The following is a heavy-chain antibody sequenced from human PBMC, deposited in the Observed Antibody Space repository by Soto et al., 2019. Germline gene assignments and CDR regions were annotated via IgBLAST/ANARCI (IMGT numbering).Heavy chain of an antibody. V-gene: IGHV1-18*01. CDR2: ITTYNVNT. CDR1: RYIFTNYV. CDR3: ARALTGYGMDV. J-gene: IGHJ6*02. Sequence: QVQLVQSGVEVREPGASVKVSCKAVRYIFTNYVVSWVRQAPGQGLEWMGWITTYNVNTEYAQKFQGRVTMTTDASTSTAYMQLGSLRSHDTAIYYCARALTGYGMDVWGQGTPVTVSS.